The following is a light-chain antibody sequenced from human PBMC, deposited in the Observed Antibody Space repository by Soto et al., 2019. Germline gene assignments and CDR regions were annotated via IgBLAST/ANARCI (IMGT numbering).Light chain of an antibody. J-gene: IGLJ1*01. V-gene: IGLV2-14*01. CDR2: EVT. CDR3: SSYTISSTQV. Sequence: QSVLTQPASVSGPPGQSITFSCTGTSSDVGRYNYVSWYQHHPGKAPKLLTSEVTNRPSGVSNRFSGSKSGNTASLTISGLRAEDEADYYCSSYTISSTQVFGTGTKVTVL. CDR1: SSDVGRYNY.